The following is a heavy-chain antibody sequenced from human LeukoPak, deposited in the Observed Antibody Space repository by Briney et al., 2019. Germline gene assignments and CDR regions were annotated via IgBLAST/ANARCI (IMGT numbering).Heavy chain of an antibody. CDR1: GFTFSSDA. V-gene: IGHV3-23*01. CDR3: AKPTNYYGSGSYYRSWFDP. Sequence: GGSLRLSCAAPGFTFSSDAMSWVRQAPGEGLEWVSAISGSVGSTYSADSVKGRFTISGDNSKNTLYLQMNSLRAEDTAVYYCAKPTNYYGSGSYYRSWFDPWGQGTLVTVSS. J-gene: IGHJ5*02. D-gene: IGHD3-10*01. CDR2: ISGSVGST.